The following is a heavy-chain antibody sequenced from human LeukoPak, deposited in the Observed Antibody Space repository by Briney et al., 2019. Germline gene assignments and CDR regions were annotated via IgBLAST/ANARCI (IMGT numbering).Heavy chain of an antibody. CDR1: GFIVISNY. J-gene: IGHJ4*02. V-gene: IGHV3-53*01. CDR3: ARDGPDVSSWTPSAFDY. Sequence: GGSLRLSCVASGFIVISNYMSWVRQAPGKGLEWVSVIYSGGRTYYADSVKGRFTISRDNAKNSLYLQMNSLRDEDTAVYYCARDGPDVSSWTPSAFDYWGQGTLVTVSS. D-gene: IGHD6-13*01. CDR2: IYSGGRT.